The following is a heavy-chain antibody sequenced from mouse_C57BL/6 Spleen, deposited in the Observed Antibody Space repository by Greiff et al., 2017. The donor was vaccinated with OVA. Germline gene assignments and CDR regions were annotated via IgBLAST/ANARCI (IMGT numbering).Heavy chain of an antibody. Sequence: QVQLQQPGAELVMPGASVKLSCKASGYTFTSYWMHWVKQRPGQGLEWIGEIDPSDSYTNYNQKFKGKSTLTVDKSSSTAYMQLSSLTSEDSAVYYCARRGIYYGYFFDYWGQGTTHTVSS. CDR1: GYTFTSYW. J-gene: IGHJ2*01. CDR2: IDPSDSYT. CDR3: ARRGIYYGYFFDY. V-gene: IGHV1-69*01. D-gene: IGHD2-2*01.